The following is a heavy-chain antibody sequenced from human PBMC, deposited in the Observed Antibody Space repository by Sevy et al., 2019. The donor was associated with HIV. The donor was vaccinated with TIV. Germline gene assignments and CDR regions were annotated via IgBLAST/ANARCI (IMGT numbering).Heavy chain of an antibody. CDR1: GFTFSSYW. J-gene: IGHJ2*01. D-gene: IGHD3-22*01. V-gene: IGHV3-74*01. CDR2: INSDGSST. CDR3: ARDSSGYLGAYWYFDL. Sequence: GGSLRLSCAASGFTFSSYWMHWVRQAPGKGLVWVSRINSDGSSTSYADSVKGRFTISRDNAKNTLYLQMNSLRAEDKAVYYCARDSSGYLGAYWYFDLWGRGTLVTVSS.